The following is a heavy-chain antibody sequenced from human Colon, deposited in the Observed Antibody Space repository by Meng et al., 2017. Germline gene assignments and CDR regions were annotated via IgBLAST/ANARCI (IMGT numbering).Heavy chain of an antibody. V-gene: IGHV4-4*02. CDR1: GGSISSNNW. D-gene: IGHD4-23*01. J-gene: IGHJ4*02. CDR3: ARVPTTVDPFES. CDR2: IYQSGST. Sequence: QGLLQESGPGLVKPSGTLSLTCTVSGGSISSNNWGSWVRQSPGRGLEWIGEIYQSGSTNYSPSLKSRVTISLDKSKNQFSLKVSYMTAADTAVYFCARVPTTVDPFESWGQGTLVTVSS.